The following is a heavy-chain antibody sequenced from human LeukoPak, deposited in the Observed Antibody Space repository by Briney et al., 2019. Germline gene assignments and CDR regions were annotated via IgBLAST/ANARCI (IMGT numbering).Heavy chain of an antibody. CDR1: GASVSNYY. Sequence: TSETLSLTCCVSGASVSNYYWSWIRQSPGKGLEWIGFFHYSGSTNYNPSLKSRVTISVDTSKNQSSLKLNSVTAADTAVYYCARGRNLEWFDYWGQGTLVTVSS. D-gene: IGHD3-3*01. J-gene: IGHJ5*01. CDR2: FHYSGST. CDR3: ARGRNLEWFDY. V-gene: IGHV4-59*02.